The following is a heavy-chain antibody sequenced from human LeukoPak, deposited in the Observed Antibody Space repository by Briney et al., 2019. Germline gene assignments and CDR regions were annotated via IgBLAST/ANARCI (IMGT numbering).Heavy chain of an antibody. D-gene: IGHD3-22*01. Sequence: SETLSLTCTVSGGSICSISYYWGWIRPPPGKGLEWIGSIYYSGSAYYNPSLKSRVTISIDTSKNQFSLKLSSVTADDTAVYYCARSLRSGYYFTGDYWGQGTLVSASS. CDR2: IYYSGSA. V-gene: IGHV4-39*01. CDR3: ARSLRSGYYFTGDY. J-gene: IGHJ4*02. CDR1: GGSICSISYY.